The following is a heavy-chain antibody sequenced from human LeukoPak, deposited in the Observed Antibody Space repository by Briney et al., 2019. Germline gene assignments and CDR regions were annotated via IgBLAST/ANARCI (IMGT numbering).Heavy chain of an antibody. J-gene: IGHJ5*02. D-gene: IGHD6-19*01. Sequence: PGGSLRLSCAASGFTFSSYGMHWVRQAPGKGLEWVVFIRYDGSNKYYADSVKGRFTISRDNSKNTLYLQMNSLRAEDTAVYYCAKGGWYAFSFNWFDPWGQGTLVTVSS. V-gene: IGHV3-30*02. CDR3: AKGGWYAFSFNWFDP. CDR1: GFTFSSYG. CDR2: IRYDGSNK.